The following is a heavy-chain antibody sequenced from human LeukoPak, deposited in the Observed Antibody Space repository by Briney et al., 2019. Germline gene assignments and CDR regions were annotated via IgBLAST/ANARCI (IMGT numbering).Heavy chain of an antibody. J-gene: IGHJ4*02. CDR2: TYYSGST. D-gene: IGHD2-8*02. Sequence: SETLSLTCTVSGGSISSYYWSWIRQPPGKGLEWIGYTYYSGSTNYNPSLKSRVTISVDTSKNQFSLKLSSVTAADTAVYYCARHQGGLVYCFDYWGQGTLATVSS. CDR1: GGSISSYY. CDR3: ARHQGGLVYCFDY. V-gene: IGHV4-59*08.